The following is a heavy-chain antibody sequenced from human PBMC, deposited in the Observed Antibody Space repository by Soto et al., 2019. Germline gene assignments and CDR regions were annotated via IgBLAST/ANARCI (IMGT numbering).Heavy chain of an antibody. D-gene: IGHD6-13*01. CDR3: ARGATHGISWYFLFDP. V-gene: IGHV1-69*01. J-gene: IGHJ5*02. CDR2: IIPLFGTT. Sequence: QVQLVQSGAEVRMPGSSVKVSCKASGGTFSTYPINWVRQAPGQGLEWMGGIIPLFGTTNYAQKFKGRVTITADESTSTAYMELSSLRAEDAAVYYCARGATHGISWYFLFDPCGQGTLVTVSS. CDR1: GGTFSTYP.